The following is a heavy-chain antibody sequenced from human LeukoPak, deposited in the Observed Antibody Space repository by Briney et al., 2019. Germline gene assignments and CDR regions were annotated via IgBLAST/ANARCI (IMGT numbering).Heavy chain of an antibody. V-gene: IGHV1-18*03. CDR1: GYTFTSYG. Sequence: ASVKVSCKASGYTFTSYGISWVRQAPGQGLEWMGWISAYNGNTNYAQKLQGRVTMTTDTSTSTAYMELRSLRSDDMAVYYCARGGIAARLRVVSYFDYWGQGTLVTVSS. J-gene: IGHJ4*02. D-gene: IGHD6-6*01. CDR3: ARGGIAARLRVVSYFDY. CDR2: ISAYNGNT.